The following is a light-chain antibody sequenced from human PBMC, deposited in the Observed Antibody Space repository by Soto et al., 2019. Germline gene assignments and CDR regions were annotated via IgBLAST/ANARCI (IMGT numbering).Light chain of an antibody. J-gene: IGLJ3*02. CDR3: QAYDYSMTAFV. V-gene: IGLV1-40*01. Sequence: QSVLTQPPSVSGAPGQRVTISCTGNNSNLGAGYDVHWYQQLPGAAPKLVIFGNRNRPSGVPERFSGSKSGTSASLAITGLQAEYEADYYCQAYDYSMTAFVFGGGTKVTVL. CDR1: NSNLGAGYD. CDR2: GNR.